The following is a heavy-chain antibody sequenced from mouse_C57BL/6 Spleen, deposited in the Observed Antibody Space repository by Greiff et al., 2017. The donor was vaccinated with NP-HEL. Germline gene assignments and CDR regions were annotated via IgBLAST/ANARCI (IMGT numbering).Heavy chain of an antibody. CDR1: GYTFTSYW. D-gene: IGHD3-2*02. V-gene: IGHV1-52*01. CDR3: ARSRGSGSPFDY. J-gene: IGHJ2*01. Sequence: VKLQQSGAELVRPGSSVKLSCTASGYTFTSYWMHWVKQRPIQGLEWIGNIDPSDSETHYNQKFKDKATLTVDKSSSTAYMQLSSLTSEDSAVYYCARSRGSGSPFDYWGQGTTLTVSS. CDR2: IDPSDSET.